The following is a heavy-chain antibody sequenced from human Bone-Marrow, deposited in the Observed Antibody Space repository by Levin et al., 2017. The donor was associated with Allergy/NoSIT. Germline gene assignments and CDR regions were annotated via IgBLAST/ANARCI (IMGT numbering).Heavy chain of an antibody. D-gene: IGHD3-3*01. CDR3: ARGRLKFLEWLLPADY. V-gene: IGHV3-49*03. J-gene: IGHJ4*02. CDR2: IRSKVYGRTT. CDR1: GFIFGDYA. Sequence: PGGSLRLSCTTSGFIFGDYAMTWFRQAPGKGLEWVGFIRSKVYGRTTEYAASVEGRFTISTDDSKSIAYLHMNSLKTEDTGVYYCARGRLKFLEWLLPADYWGQGTLVSVST.